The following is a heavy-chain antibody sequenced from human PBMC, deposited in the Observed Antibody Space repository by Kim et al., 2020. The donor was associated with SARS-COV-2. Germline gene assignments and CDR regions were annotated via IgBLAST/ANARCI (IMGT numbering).Heavy chain of an antibody. CDR3: AKGLRDGYNFPHDY. V-gene: IGHV3-9*01. J-gene: IGHJ4*02. CDR1: GFTFDDYA. Sequence: GGSLRLSCAASGFTFDDYAMHWVRQAPGKGLEWVSDISWNSGSIGYADSVKGRFTISRDNAKNSLYLQMNSPRAEDTALYYCAKGLRDGYNFPHDYWGQGTLVTVSS. D-gene: IGHD5-12*01. CDR2: ISWNSGSI.